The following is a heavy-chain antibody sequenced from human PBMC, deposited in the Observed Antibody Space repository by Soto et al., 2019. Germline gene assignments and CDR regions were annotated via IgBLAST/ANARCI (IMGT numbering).Heavy chain of an antibody. Sequence: ASVKVSCKASGYTFTGYYMHLLLQAPVQVLEWMGWINPNSGGTNYAQKFQGRVTMTRDTSISTAYMELSRLRSDDTAVYYCARGYDFWSGYYYYFDYWGQGTLVTVSS. V-gene: IGHV1-2*02. CDR3: ARGYDFWSGYYYYFDY. J-gene: IGHJ4*02. CDR2: INPNSGGT. D-gene: IGHD3-3*01. CDR1: GYTFTGYY.